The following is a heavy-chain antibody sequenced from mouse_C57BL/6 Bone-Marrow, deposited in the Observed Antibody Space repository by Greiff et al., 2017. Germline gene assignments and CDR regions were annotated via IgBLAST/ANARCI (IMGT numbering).Heavy chain of an antibody. V-gene: IGHV14-4*01. CDR3: TTFGYEDY. Sequence: EVQLQQPGAELVRPGASVKLSCTASGFNIKDDYMHWVKQRPEQGLEWIGWIDPENGDTEYASKFQGKATITADTSSNTAYLQLSSLTSEDTAVYYCTTFGYEDYWGQGTTLTVSS. CDR2: IDPENGDT. CDR1: GFNIKDDY. J-gene: IGHJ2*01. D-gene: IGHD2-2*01.